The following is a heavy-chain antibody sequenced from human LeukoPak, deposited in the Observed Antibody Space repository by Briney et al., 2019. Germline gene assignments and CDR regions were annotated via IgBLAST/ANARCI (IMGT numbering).Heavy chain of an antibody. CDR3: ARVSTTVAGSDYLDY. D-gene: IGHD6-19*01. Sequence: GGSLRLPCAASGFTFDDYAMHWVRQAPGKGLEWVGRIRKRPNSYTTEYAASVQGRFAISRDDSKNSLYLQMNSLKTEDTAVYYCARVSTTVAGSDYLDYWGQGTQVTISS. V-gene: IGHV3-72*01. CDR1: GFTFDDYA. J-gene: IGHJ4*02. CDR2: IRKRPNSYTT.